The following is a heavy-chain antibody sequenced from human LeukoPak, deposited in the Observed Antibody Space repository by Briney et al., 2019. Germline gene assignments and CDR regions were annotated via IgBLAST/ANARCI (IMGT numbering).Heavy chain of an antibody. V-gene: IGHV3-7*01. J-gene: IGHJ4*02. CDR2: INLDGSEK. CDR1: GFIFSTSW. CDR3: ARDLGTTVTTYLDY. Sequence: GGSPRLSCTASGFIFSTSWMTWVRQAPGKGLEWVANINLDGSEKYYVDSVKGRFTISRDNAKNSLYLQMNSLRAEDTAVYYCARDLGTTVTTYLDYWGQGTLVTVSS. D-gene: IGHD4-17*01.